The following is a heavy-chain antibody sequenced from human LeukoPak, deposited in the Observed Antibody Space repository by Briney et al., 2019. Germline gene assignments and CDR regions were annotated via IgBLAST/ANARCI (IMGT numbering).Heavy chain of an antibody. CDR1: GGSISSYY. CDR2: IYYSGST. J-gene: IGHJ6*02. Sequence: SETLSLTCTVSGGSISSYYWSWIRQPPGKGLEWIGYIYYSGSTNYNPSLKSRVTISVDTSKNQFPLKLSSVTAADTAVYYCARDLKGYGMDVWGQGTTVTVSS. CDR3: ARDLKGYGMDV. V-gene: IGHV4-59*01.